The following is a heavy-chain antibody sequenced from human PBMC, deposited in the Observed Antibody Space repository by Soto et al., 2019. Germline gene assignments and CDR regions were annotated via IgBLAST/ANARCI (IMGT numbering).Heavy chain of an antibody. CDR2: IYHSGST. Sequence: TLSLTCAVSGYSISSGYYWGWIRQPPGKGLKWIGSIYHSGSTYYNPSLKSRVTISVDTSKNQFSLKLSSVTAADTAVYYCARDYRSSSGWYSTDDACDIWGPGTMV. J-gene: IGHJ3*02. V-gene: IGHV4-38-2*02. CDR1: GYSISSGYY. D-gene: IGHD6-19*01. CDR3: ARDYRSSSGWYSTDDACDI.